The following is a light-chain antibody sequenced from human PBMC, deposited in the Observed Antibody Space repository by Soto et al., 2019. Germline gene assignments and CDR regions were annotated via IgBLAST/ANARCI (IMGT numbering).Light chain of an antibody. CDR1: SSNIGAGFD. CDR3: QSYDSSLTGSKV. CDR2: GNS. J-gene: IGLJ1*01. V-gene: IGLV1-40*01. Sequence: QCSLTQAPSVSGAPGQRVTISCTGSSSNIGAGFDVHWYQQLPGTAPKLLIYGNSNRPSGVPDRFSGSRSGTSASLAITGLQAEDEADYYCQSYDSSLTGSKVFGSGTKVTVL.